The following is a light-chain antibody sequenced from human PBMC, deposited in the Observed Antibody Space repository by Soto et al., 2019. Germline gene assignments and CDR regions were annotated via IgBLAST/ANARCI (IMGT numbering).Light chain of an antibody. CDR2: AAS. V-gene: IGKV1-39*01. CDR3: QQYYSFPLT. CDR1: QSIGGF. Sequence: IQLTQSPSSLSASVGDRFTITFRASQSIGGFLNWYQQKLGKAPKLLIYAASSLQSGVPSRFSGSGSGTDFTLTISCLQSEDFATYYCQQYYSFPLTFGGGTKV. J-gene: IGKJ4*01.